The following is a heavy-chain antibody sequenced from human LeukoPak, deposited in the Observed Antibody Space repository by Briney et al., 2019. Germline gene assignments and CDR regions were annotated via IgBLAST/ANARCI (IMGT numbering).Heavy chain of an antibody. Sequence: GGSLRLSCAASGFTFGTYTMSWVRQAPGKGPEWVSGISGSGGTTDYTDSVKGRFTISRDNSKSTLFLQMRSLRVEDTAVYYCARGVEPLAANTLAYWGQGTLVTVSS. J-gene: IGHJ4*02. CDR2: ISGSGGTT. V-gene: IGHV3-23*01. D-gene: IGHD1-14*01. CDR3: ARGVEPLAANTLAY. CDR1: GFTFGTYT.